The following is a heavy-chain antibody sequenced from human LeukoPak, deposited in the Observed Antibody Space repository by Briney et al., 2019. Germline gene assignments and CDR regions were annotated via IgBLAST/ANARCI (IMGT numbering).Heavy chain of an antibody. CDR3: AGDKTTGGWYESDY. J-gene: IGHJ4*02. D-gene: IGHD6-19*01. Sequence: GGSLRLSCAASGFTFSFYEMNWVRQAPGKGLEWVSYISSSGSSIYYADSVKGRFTISRDTSKNTVSLQMNSLRAEDTAVYYCAGDKTTGGWYESDYWGQGTLVAVSS. CDR2: ISSSGSSI. CDR1: GFTFSFYE. V-gene: IGHV3-48*03.